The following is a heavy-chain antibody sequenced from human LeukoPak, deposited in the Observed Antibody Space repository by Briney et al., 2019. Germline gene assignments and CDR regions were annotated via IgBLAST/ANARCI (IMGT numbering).Heavy chain of an antibody. CDR1: GYTFTSYP. Sequence: GASVKVSCKASGYTFTSYPISWVRQAPEQGLEWMGWITTYNGNTHYAQKLQGRVTMTTETSTSTAYMDLRGLRSDDTAVYYCARGYDYGDYVGDFDSWGQGTLVTVSS. D-gene: IGHD4-17*01. J-gene: IGHJ4*02. V-gene: IGHV1-18*01. CDR3: ARGYDYGDYVGDFDS. CDR2: ITTYNGNT.